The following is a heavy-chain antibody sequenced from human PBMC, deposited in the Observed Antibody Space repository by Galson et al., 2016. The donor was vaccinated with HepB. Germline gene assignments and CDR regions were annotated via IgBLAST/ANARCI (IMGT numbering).Heavy chain of an antibody. CDR3: GRSITLSVTSPFDY. J-gene: IGHJ4*02. Sequence: ETLSLTCTVSGGSIGSNPYYWGWIRQPPGRGLERIGSFYYRGNTSYTPSLRSRVTIPADTSKSQLSLKLSSVTAADTALYYCGRSITLSVTSPFDYWGQGTLVTVSS. CDR1: GGSIGSNPYY. V-gene: IGHV4-39*01. D-gene: IGHD4-17*01. CDR2: FYYRGNT.